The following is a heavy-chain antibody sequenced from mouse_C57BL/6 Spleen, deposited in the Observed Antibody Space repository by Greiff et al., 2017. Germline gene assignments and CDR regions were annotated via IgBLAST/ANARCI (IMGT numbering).Heavy chain of an antibody. V-gene: IGHV5-9-1*02. CDR1: GFTFSSYA. CDR2: ISSGGDYI. D-gene: IGHD1-1*01. J-gene: IGHJ4*01. Sequence: DVMLVESGEGLVKPGGSLKLSCAASGFTFSSYAMSWVRQTPEKRLEWVAYISSGGDYIYYADTVKGRFTISRDNARNTLYLQMSSLKPEDTAMYYCTRDRYYGNENSMDYWGQGTSVTVSS. CDR3: TRDRYYGNENSMDY.